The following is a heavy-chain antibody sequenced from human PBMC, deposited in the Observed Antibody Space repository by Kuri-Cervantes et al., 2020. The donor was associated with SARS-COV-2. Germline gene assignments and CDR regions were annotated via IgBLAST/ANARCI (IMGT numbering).Heavy chain of an antibody. Sequence: SETLSPTCTVSGGSISSSSYYWGWIRQPPGKGLEWIGSIYYSGSTYYNPSLKSRVTISVDTSKNQFSLKLSSVTAADTAVYYCARRSTSITIFGVVNINPFDYWGQGTLVTVSS. CDR2: IYYSGST. CDR1: GGSISSSSYY. D-gene: IGHD3-3*01. J-gene: IGHJ4*02. CDR3: ARRSTSITIFGVVNINPFDY. V-gene: IGHV4-39*01.